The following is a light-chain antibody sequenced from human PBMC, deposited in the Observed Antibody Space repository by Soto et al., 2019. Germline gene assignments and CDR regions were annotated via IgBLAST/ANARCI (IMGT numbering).Light chain of an antibody. J-gene: IGLJ1*01. CDR3: SSYTTTNTLGYV. CDR2: DVS. V-gene: IGLV2-14*03. Sequence: QSVLAQPASVSVSPGQSIAISCTGTSGDVGGYNYVSWYQQHPDKAPKLIIFDVSNRPSGISIRFSGPKSGNTASLTISGLQAEDEADYYCSSYTTTNTLGYVFGTGTKVTVL. CDR1: SGDVGGYNY.